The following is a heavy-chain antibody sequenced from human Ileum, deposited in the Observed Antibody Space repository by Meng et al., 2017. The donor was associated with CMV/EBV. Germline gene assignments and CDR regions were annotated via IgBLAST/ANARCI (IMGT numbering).Heavy chain of an antibody. CDR2: INPNSGGT. Sequence: QVHLWQSGAEVRRPGAPVTASRTASGYTFPGYYMHWVRQAPGQGLEWMGWINPNSGGTNYAQKFQGRVTMTRDTSISTAYMELSRLTSDDTAVYYCARGGQGNTAFHYWGQGTLVTVSS. D-gene: IGHD2/OR15-2a*01. CDR3: ARGGQGNTAFHY. V-gene: IGHV1-2*02. J-gene: IGHJ4*02. CDR1: GYTFPGYY.